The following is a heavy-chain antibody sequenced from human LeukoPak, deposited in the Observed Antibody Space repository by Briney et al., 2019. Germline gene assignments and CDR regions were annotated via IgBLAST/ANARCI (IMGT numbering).Heavy chain of an antibody. CDR1: GFTFSSYG. CDR3: ARDGYHYDSVDYYLSY. D-gene: IGHD3-22*01. J-gene: IGHJ4*02. CDR2: IWYDGSNK. V-gene: IGHV3-33*01. Sequence: GGSLILSCAASGFTFSSYGMHWVRQAPGKGLEWVAAIWYDGSNKYYADSVKGRFTISRDNSKNTLYLQMNSLRAEDTAVYYCARDGYHYDSVDYYLSYWGQGTLVTVSS.